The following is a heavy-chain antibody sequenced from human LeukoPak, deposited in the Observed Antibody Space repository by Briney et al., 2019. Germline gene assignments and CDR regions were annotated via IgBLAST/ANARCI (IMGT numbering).Heavy chain of an antibody. V-gene: IGHV3-74*01. CDR3: ARETSTGKYPQNVPDY. Sequence: GGSLRLSCAASGFTFSSYWMHWVRQAPGKGLVWVSRINSDGGSIAYADSVQGRFTISRDNAKNTLYLQVSSLSVEDTAVYYCARETSTGKYPQNVPDYWGQGTLVTVSS. J-gene: IGHJ4*02. CDR1: GFTFSSYW. CDR2: INSDGGSI. D-gene: IGHD2-8*02.